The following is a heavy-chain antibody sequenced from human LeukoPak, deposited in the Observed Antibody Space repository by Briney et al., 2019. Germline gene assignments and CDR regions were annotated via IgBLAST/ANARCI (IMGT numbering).Heavy chain of an antibody. D-gene: IGHD5-18*01. CDR1: GFTFSDYN. V-gene: IGHV3-11*01. CDR3: AKDRGYSYGYFY. CDR2: ISRSGSTK. J-gene: IGHJ4*02. Sequence: PGGSLRLSCAASGFTFSDYNMRWIRQAPGKGLEWVSSISRSGSTKYYADSVKGRFTISRDNAKNSLFLQMNSLRAEDTAVYYCAKDRGYSYGYFYWGQGTLVTVSS.